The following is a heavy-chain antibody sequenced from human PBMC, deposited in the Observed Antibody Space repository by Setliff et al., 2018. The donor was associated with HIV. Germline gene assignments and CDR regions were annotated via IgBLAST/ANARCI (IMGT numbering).Heavy chain of an antibody. CDR2: IYYSGST. D-gene: IGHD1-26*01. CDR1: GGSISDSRYY. V-gene: IGHV4-39*01. Sequence: PSETLSLTCTVSGGSISDSRYYWGWIRQPPGKGLEWIGNIYYSGSTYYNPSLKSRVTISVDTSTNQFSLKLSSVTAADTAVYYCARPVEMANREFDYWGQGTLVTVSS. CDR3: ARPVEMANREFDY. J-gene: IGHJ4*02.